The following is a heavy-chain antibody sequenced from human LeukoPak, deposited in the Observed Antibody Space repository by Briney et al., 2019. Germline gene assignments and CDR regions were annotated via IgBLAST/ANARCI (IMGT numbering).Heavy chain of an antibody. J-gene: IGHJ4*02. Sequence: PGGSLRLSCAASGFTFNTYSMNWVRQAPGKGLEWVSSISSSGTYIFYTDSARGRFTISRDNAKNSLYLQMNSLRVEDTAVYYCARDSVVEPANRFDCWGQGTLVTVSS. CDR2: ISSSGTYI. D-gene: IGHD2-2*01. CDR1: GFTFNTYS. CDR3: ARDSVVEPANRFDC. V-gene: IGHV3-21*01.